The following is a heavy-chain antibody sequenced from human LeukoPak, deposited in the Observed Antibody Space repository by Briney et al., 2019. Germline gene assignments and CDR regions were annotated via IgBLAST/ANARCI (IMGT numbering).Heavy chain of an antibody. Sequence: GGSLRLSCAASGFTFSSYAMSWVRQAPGKGLEWVSAISGSGGSTYYADSVKGRFTISRDNSKNTLYLQMNSLRAEDTAVYYCAKDLTMIVVVSVDYWGEGTLVTVSS. J-gene: IGHJ4*02. CDR2: ISGSGGST. V-gene: IGHV3-23*01. CDR3: AKDLTMIVVVSVDY. D-gene: IGHD3-22*01. CDR1: GFTFSSYA.